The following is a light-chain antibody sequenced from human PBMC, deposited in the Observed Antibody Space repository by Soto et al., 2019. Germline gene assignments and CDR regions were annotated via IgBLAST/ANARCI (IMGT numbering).Light chain of an antibody. CDR3: SSYTSSSTLVV. CDR2: DVS. Sequence: QSALTQPASVSGSPGQSITISCTGTSSDVGGYNYVPWYQQHPGKAPQLMIYDVSNRPSGVSNRFSGSKSGNTASLTISGRQAEDEADYYCSSYTSSSTLVVFGGGTKLTVL. CDR1: SSDVGGYNY. J-gene: IGLJ2*01. V-gene: IGLV2-14*01.